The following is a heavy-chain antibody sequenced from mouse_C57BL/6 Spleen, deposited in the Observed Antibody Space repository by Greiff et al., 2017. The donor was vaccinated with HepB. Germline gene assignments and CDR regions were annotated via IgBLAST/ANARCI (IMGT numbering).Heavy chain of an antibody. CDR3: ARDPPLLPYFDV. Sequence: EVKLMESGGGLVKPGGSLKLSCAASGFTFSSYAMSWVRQTPEKRLEWVATISDGGSYTYYPDNVKGRFTISRDNAKNNLYLQMSHLKSEDTAMYYCARDPPLLPYFDVWGTGTTVTVSS. D-gene: IGHD1-1*01. CDR2: ISDGGSYT. V-gene: IGHV5-4*01. CDR1: GFTFSSYA. J-gene: IGHJ1*03.